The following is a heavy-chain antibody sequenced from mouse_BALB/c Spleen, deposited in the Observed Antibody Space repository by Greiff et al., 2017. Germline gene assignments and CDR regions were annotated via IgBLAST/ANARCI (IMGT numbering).Heavy chain of an antibody. Sequence: VQLHQSGAELAKPGASVKMSCKASGYTFTSYWMHWVKQRPGQGLEWIGYINPSTGYTEYNQKFKDKATLTADKSSSTAYMQLSSLTSEDSAVYYCARSTARSAMDYWGQGTSVTVSS. V-gene: IGHV1-7*01. CDR3: ARSTARSAMDY. J-gene: IGHJ4*01. D-gene: IGHD3-2*01. CDR2: INPSTGYT. CDR1: GYTFTSYW.